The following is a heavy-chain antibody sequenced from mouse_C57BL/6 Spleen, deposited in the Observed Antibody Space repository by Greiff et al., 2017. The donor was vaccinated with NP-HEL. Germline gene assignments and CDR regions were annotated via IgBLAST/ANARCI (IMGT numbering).Heavy chain of an antibody. CDR1: GYTFTSYG. D-gene: IGHD3-3*01. J-gene: IGHJ1*03. V-gene: IGHV1-81*01. Sequence: QVQLQQSGAELARPGASVKLSCKASGYTFTSYGISWVKQRPGQGLEWIGEIYPRSGNTYYNEKFKGKATLTADKSSSTAYMELRRLTSEDSAVYFCARGDRDWYFDVWGTGTTVTVSS. CDR3: ARGDRDWYFDV. CDR2: IYPRSGNT.